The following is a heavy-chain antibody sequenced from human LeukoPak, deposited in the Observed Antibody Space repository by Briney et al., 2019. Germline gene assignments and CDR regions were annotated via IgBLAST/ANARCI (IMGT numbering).Heavy chain of an antibody. V-gene: IGHV1-18*01. J-gene: IGHJ3*02. CDR1: GYTFTSYG. CDR2: ISAYNGNT. D-gene: IGHD6-19*01. Sequence: GASVKVSCKASGYTFTSYGISWVRQAPGQGLEWMGWISAYNGNTNYAQKLQGRVTMTTDTSTSTAYMELRSLRSDDTAVYYCARDRVRGSGYSSGWYNAFDIWGQGTMVTVSS. CDR3: ARDRVRGSGYSSGWYNAFDI.